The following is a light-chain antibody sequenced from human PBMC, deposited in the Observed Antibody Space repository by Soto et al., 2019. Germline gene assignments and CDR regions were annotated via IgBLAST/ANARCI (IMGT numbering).Light chain of an antibody. J-gene: IGKJ1*01. CDR3: QHYNSYPRA. CDR1: ETISSW. Sequence: DIKMTQSPSTLSVSVGDRVTITCRASETISSWLAWYQQKPGKAPKLLIYKASTIKSGVPSRFSGSGSGTEFTLTISSLQPDDFATYYCQHYNSYPRAFGQGTKVDI. CDR2: KAS. V-gene: IGKV1-5*03.